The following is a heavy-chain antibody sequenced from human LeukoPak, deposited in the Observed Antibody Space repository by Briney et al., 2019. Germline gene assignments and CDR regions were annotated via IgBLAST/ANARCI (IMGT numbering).Heavy chain of an antibody. CDR3: ARGLGGNAYYYYGMDV. CDR2: IIPILGIA. V-gene: IGHV1-69*04. J-gene: IGHJ6*02. D-gene: IGHD1-26*01. CDR1: GGTFSSYA. Sequence: ASVKVSCKASGGTFSSYAISWVRQAPGQGLEWMGRIIPILGIANYAQKFQGRVTITADKSTSTAYMELSSLRSEDTAVYYCARGLGGNAYYYYGMDVWGQGTTVTVSS.